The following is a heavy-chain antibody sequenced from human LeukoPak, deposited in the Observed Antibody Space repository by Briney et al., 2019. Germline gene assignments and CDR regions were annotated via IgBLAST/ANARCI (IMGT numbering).Heavy chain of an antibody. J-gene: IGHJ4*02. D-gene: IGHD2-2*01. CDR2: INPNSGDT. Sequence: ASVKVSCKASGFTFNAYYIHWVRQAPGQGLEWMGRINPNSGDTNSAQKFQGRVTMTRDTSVSTAYMELSGLRSDDTAVYYCARSRGPPKNFDYWGQGTLVTVSS. CDR1: GFTFNAYY. V-gene: IGHV1-2*06. CDR3: ARSRGPPKNFDY.